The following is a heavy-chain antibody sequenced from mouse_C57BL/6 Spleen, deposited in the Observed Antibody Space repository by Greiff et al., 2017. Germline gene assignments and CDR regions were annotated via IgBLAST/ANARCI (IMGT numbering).Heavy chain of an antibody. V-gene: IGHV1-69*01. J-gene: IGHJ4*01. CDR1: GYTFTSYW. Sequence: VQLQQSGAELVMPGASVKLSCKASGYTFTSYWMHWVKQRPGQGLEWIGEIDPSDSYTNYNQKFKGKSTLTVDKSSSTAYMQLSSLTSEDSAVYYCARSAGYAMDYWGQGTSVTVSS. CDR3: ARSAGYAMDY. CDR2: IDPSDSYT.